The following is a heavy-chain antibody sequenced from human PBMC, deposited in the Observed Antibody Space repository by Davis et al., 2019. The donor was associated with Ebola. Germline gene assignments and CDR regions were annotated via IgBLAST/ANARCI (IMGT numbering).Heavy chain of an antibody. CDR2: IYSGGTT. Sequence: PGGSLRLSCAASGLTVSNSYMSWVRQAPGKGLEWVSLIYSGGTTYYATSVKGRFTISRDNSKNTLWLQMNSLRVEDTAVYFCARARGDCSTTSCNGGPFFDYWGQGTLVTVSS. D-gene: IGHD2-2*01. CDR1: GLTVSNSY. V-gene: IGHV3-66*01. J-gene: IGHJ4*02. CDR3: ARARGDCSTTSCNGGPFFDY.